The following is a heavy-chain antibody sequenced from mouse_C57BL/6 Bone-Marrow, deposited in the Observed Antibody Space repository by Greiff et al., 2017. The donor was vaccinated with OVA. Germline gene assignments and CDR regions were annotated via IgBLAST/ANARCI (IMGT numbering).Heavy chain of an antibody. V-gene: IGHV8-12*01. D-gene: IGHD4-1*01. J-gene: IGHJ2*01. CDR2: ISWDDDK. CDR1: GFSLSTSGMG. CDR3: ARRGNWDVFDY. Sequence: QVTLKESGPGILQSSQTLSLTCSFSGFSLSTSGMGVSWIRQPSGKGLEWLAHISWDDDKRYNPSLKSRLTISKDTSRNQVFLKITSVDTADTATYYCARRGNWDVFDYWGQGTTLTVSS.